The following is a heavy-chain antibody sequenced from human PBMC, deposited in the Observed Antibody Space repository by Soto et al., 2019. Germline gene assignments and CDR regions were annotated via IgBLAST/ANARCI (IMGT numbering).Heavy chain of an antibody. CDR1: GGSISSGDYY. D-gene: IGHD4-4*01. J-gene: IGHJ6*02. CDR2: IYYSGST. Sequence: TSETLSLTCTVSGGSISSGDYYWSWIRQPPGKGLEWIGYIYYSGSTYYNPSLKSRVTISVDTSKNQFSLKLSSVTAADTAVYYCARDAAYSNYDPYYYGMDVWGQGTTVTVSS. V-gene: IGHV4-30-4*01. CDR3: ARDAAYSNYDPYYYGMDV.